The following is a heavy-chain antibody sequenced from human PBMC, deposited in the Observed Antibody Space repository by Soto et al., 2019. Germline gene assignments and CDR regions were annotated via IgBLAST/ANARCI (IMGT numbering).Heavy chain of an antibody. CDR1: GFTISRHA. D-gene: IGHD2-15*01. CDR3: AKAGGSTWDYGMDV. V-gene: IGHV3-23*01. Sequence: EVQLLESRGGLVQPGGSLRLSCAASGFTISRHAMSWVRQAPGKGLEWVSAISGSGDSAYHADSVKGRFTISRDNSKNTLYLQMNSLRAEDTALYYCAKAGGSTWDYGMDVWGQGTTVTVSS. CDR2: ISGSGDSA. J-gene: IGHJ6*02.